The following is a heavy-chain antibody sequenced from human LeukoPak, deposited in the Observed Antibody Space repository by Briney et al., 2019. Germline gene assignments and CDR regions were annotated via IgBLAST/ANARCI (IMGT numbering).Heavy chain of an antibody. J-gene: IGHJ5*02. CDR2: ISSSGSTI. CDR1: GFTFSSYE. CDR3: ARDFLVVVTSGIGFDP. V-gene: IGHV3-48*03. D-gene: IGHD2-21*02. Sequence: PGGSLRLSCAASGFTFSSYEMNWVRQAPGKGLEWVSYISSSGSTIYYADSVKGRFTISRDNAKNSLYLQMNSLRAEDTAVYYCARDFLVVVTSGIGFDPWGQGTLVTVSS.